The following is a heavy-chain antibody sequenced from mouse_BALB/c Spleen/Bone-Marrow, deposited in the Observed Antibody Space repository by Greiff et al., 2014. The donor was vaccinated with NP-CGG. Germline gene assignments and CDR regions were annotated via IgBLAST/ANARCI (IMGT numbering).Heavy chain of an antibody. CDR2: IDPANGNT. J-gene: IGHJ2*01. CDR1: GFNIKDTY. Sequence: VQLKESGAELVKLGASVKLSCTASGFNIKDTYMHWVKQRPEQGLEWIGRIDPANGNTKYDPKFQGKATITADTSSNTAYLQLSSLTSEDTAVYYCASYVYGYYFDYWGQGTTLTVSS. V-gene: IGHV14-3*02. D-gene: IGHD2-2*01. CDR3: ASYVYGYYFDY.